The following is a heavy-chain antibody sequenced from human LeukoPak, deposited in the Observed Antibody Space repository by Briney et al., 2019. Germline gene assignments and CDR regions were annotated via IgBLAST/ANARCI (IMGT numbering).Heavy chain of an antibody. CDR1: GAPISSGAHY. CDR2: IYYTGTT. CDR3: ATKRSGISWYDY. J-gene: IGHJ4*02. V-gene: IGHV4-31*03. Sequence: PSETLSLTCTVSGAPISSGAHYWSWVRQHPGEGLEWIGYIYYTGTTYYNPSLTSRVTISVDTSKNQFSLKLSSVTAADTAVYYCATKRSGISWYDYWGQGTLVTVSS. D-gene: IGHD3-3*01.